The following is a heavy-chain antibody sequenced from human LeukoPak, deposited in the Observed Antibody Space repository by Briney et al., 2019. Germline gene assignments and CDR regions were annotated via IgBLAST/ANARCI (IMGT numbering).Heavy chain of an antibody. D-gene: IGHD2-21*01. CDR3: ARDRGTYCGVACPSGDY. Sequence: AGRSLRLSCAASGFTFSSYGMHWVPQAPGKGLEWVAVIWSDGSNQYYADSVKGRFTISRDNSKNTLYLQMNSLRAEDTAVYYCARDRGTYCGVACPSGDYWGQGTLVTVSS. CDR1: GFTFSSYG. CDR2: IWSDGSNQ. V-gene: IGHV3-33*01. J-gene: IGHJ4*02.